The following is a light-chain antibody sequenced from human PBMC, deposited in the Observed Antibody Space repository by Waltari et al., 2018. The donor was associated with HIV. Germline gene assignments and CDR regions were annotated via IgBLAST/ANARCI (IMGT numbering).Light chain of an antibody. Sequence: DIVLPQPPAILSLSPGDSASLSCRASQVIGIYLAWYHQKPGQSPRLLIFDASNRAIGVPARFSGRGSGTDFSLAISRLEPEDFGLFYCQQRSGWPPRWTFGLGTKVEMK. CDR1: QVIGIY. CDR2: DAS. CDR3: QQRSGWPPRWT. V-gene: IGKV3-11*01. J-gene: IGKJ1*01.